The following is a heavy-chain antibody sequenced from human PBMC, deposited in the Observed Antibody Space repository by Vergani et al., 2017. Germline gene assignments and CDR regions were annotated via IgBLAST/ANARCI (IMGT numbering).Heavy chain of an antibody. Sequence: QVQLQESGPGLVKPSQTLSLTCTVSGGSISSGHYYWSWIRRPPGKGLEWIGHIYYRGSTYYKSSLKSRVTISVETSNNQFSLKLSSVTDADTAVYYCARETCSSTSCLYLGVAFDIWGQGTMVTVSS. CDR1: GGSISSGHYY. J-gene: IGHJ3*02. D-gene: IGHD2-2*01. CDR3: ARETCSSTSCLYLGVAFDI. V-gene: IGHV4-30-4*01. CDR2: IYYRGST.